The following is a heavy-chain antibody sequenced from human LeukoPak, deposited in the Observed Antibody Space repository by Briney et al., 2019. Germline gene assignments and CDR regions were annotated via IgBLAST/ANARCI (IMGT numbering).Heavy chain of an antibody. CDR1: GASISSYY. CDR3: ARENPSGYYNRPIDY. V-gene: IGHV4-59*01. Sequence: SETLSLICTVSGASISSYYWSWIRQPPGKGLEWIGDIYYSGSIKYNPSLKSRVTMSVNTSKNQFSLKLSSVTAADTAIYYCARENPSGYYNRPIDYWGQGTLVTVSS. CDR2: IYYSGSI. J-gene: IGHJ4*02. D-gene: IGHD3-22*01.